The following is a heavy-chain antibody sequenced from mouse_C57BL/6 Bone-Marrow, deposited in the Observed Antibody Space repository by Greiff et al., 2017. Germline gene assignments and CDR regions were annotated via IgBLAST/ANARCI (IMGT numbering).Heavy chain of an antibody. D-gene: IGHD1-1*01. V-gene: IGHV1-42*01. CDR1: GYSFTGYS. CDR2: INPSTGGT. Sequence: EVQLQQSGPELVKPGASVKISCKASGYSFTGYSMNWVKQSPEKSLEWIGEINPSTGGTTYNQKFKAKATLTVDKSSITAYMQLNSLTSEDSAVDYCAGDYGSSRWYFDDWGTGTTVTVSS. J-gene: IGHJ1*03. CDR3: AGDYGSSRWYFDD.